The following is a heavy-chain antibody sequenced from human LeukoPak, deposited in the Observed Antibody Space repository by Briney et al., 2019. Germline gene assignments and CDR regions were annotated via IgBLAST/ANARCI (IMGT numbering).Heavy chain of an antibody. Sequence: SETLSLTCAVYGGSFSGYYWSWIRQPPGKGLEWTGEINHSGSTNYNPSLKSRVTISVDTSKNQFSLKLSSVTAADTAVYYCARGPEWELPNDYWGQGTLVTVSS. D-gene: IGHD1-26*01. J-gene: IGHJ4*02. V-gene: IGHV4-34*01. CDR2: INHSGST. CDR3: ARGPEWELPNDY. CDR1: GGSFSGYY.